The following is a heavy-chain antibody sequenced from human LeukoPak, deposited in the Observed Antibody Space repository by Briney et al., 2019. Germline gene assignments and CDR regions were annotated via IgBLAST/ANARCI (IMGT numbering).Heavy chain of an antibody. D-gene: IGHD5-24*01. CDR1: RFTFSDYY. Sequence: GGSLRLSCAASRFTFSDYYMSWIRQAPGKGLEWVSSITHSGRTIYYAASVKSRFTISRDNAKNSLYLQMNSLRDEDTAVYYCARVVGRWEFDYWGQGTLVTVSS. CDR3: ARVVGRWEFDY. J-gene: IGHJ4*02. V-gene: IGHV3-11*01. CDR2: ITHSGRTI.